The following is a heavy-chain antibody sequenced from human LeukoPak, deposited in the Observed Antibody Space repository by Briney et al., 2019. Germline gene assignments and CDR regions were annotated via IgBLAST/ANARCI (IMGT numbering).Heavy chain of an antibody. CDR1: GFTFSSYW. J-gene: IGHJ4*02. CDR3: ARGRPHGNDY. D-gene: IGHD4-23*01. Sequence: GGSLRLSCAASGFTFSSYWMNWVRQAPGKGLVWVSRIASDGSSTAYADSVKGRFSISRDNAKNTLYLQMNSLRVEDTAVYYCARGRPHGNDYWGQGTLVTVSS. CDR2: IASDGSST. V-gene: IGHV3-74*01.